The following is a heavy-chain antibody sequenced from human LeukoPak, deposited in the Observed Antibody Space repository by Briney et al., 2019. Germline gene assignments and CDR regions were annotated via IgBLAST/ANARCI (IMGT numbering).Heavy chain of an antibody. CDR2: INPNSGGT. D-gene: IGHD6-19*01. J-gene: IGHJ4*02. CDR3: ARDRSSGWLVFDY. Sequence: ASVEVSCKASGYTFTGYYMHWVRQAPGHGLEWMGWINPNSGGTNYAQKFQGRVTMTRDTSISTAYMELSRLRSDDTAVYYCARDRSSGWLVFDYWGQGTRVTVSS. V-gene: IGHV1-2*02. CDR1: GYTFTGYY.